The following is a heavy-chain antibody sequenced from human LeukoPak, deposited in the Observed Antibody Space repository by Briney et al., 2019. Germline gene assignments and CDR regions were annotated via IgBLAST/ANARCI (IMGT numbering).Heavy chain of an antibody. CDR2: IYSGDSDT. CDR3: ARLTRGYCGGDCSLFDY. CDR1: GYSFTSYW. D-gene: IGHD2-21*02. V-gene: IGHV5-51*01. Sequence: GESLKISCKGSGYSFTSYWIGWVRQMPGKGLEWMGIIYSGDSDTRYSPSFQGQVTISADKSISTAYLQWSSLKASDTAMYYCARLTRGYCGGDCSLFDYWGQGTLVTVSS. J-gene: IGHJ4*02.